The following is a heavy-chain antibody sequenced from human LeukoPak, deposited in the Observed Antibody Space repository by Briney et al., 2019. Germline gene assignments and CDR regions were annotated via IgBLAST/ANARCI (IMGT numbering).Heavy chain of an antibody. CDR2: INTNTGNP. J-gene: IGHJ4*02. CDR3: ARSSRGVIGLLDY. Sequence: ASVKVSCKASGYTFSDYTINWVRQAPGQGLECMGWINTNTGNPTYARDFRGRFVLSVDTSVNTAYLEISGLKTEDTAVYYCARSSRGVIGLLDYWGQGALVAVSS. D-gene: IGHD3-10*01. V-gene: IGHV7-4-1*01. CDR1: GYTFSDYT.